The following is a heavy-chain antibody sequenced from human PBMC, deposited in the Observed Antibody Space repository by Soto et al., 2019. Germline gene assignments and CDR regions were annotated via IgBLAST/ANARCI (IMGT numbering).Heavy chain of an antibody. Sequence: SETLSLTCTVSGGSIGSYYWSWIRQPPGKGLEWIGYIYYSGSTNYNPSLKSRVTISVDTSKNQFSLKLSSVTAADTAVYYCARDNGYSYGYTLDQWGQGTLVTVSS. CDR1: GGSIGSYY. V-gene: IGHV4-59*01. CDR2: IYYSGST. CDR3: ARDNGYSYGYTLDQ. J-gene: IGHJ4*02. D-gene: IGHD5-18*01.